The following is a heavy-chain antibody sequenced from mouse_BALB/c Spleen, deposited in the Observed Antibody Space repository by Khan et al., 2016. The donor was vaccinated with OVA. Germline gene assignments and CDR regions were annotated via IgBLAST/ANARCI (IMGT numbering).Heavy chain of an antibody. D-gene: IGHD2-14*01. V-gene: IGHV1-26*01. J-gene: IGHJ3*01. Sequence: VQLKQSGPDLVKPGASVKMSCKASGYSFTGYYMNWVKQSHGKSLECIGRINPNTGNTNYNQKFKGKVVFIVDTSSSTVYMELRSLTSEDSAVYYCARGYDFVAYWGQGTLVTVSA. CDR2: INPNTGNT. CDR3: ARGYDFVAY. CDR1: GYSFTGYY.